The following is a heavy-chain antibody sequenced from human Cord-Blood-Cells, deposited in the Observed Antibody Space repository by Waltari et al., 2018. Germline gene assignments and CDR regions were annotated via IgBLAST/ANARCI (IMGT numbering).Heavy chain of an antibody. Sequence: QVQLVQSGAEVKKPGSSLKVSCKASGGTFSSYAITLLRQAPGQGLEWMGGIIPILGIANYAQKFQGRVTITADKSTSTAYMELSSLRSEDTAVYYCARAPGETHWYFDLWGRGTLVTVSS. D-gene: IGHD7-27*01. CDR1: GGTFSSYA. CDR2: IIPILGIA. J-gene: IGHJ2*01. V-gene: IGHV1-69*10. CDR3: ARAPGETHWYFDL.